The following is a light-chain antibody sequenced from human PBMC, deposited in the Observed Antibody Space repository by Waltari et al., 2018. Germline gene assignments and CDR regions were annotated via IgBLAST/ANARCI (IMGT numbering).Light chain of an antibody. V-gene: IGKV3-20*01. Sequence: ELVLTQSPGTLSLSPGERVTLSCRASQSVKNQFLGWYQQQKPGQAPRLLIFGTFNRATGIPDRFSGGGSGTDFTLSISRLEPEDFAVYYCQQYGTYPPTFGGGTKVEI. CDR3: QQYGTYPPT. CDR2: GTF. J-gene: IGKJ4*01. CDR1: QSVKNQF.